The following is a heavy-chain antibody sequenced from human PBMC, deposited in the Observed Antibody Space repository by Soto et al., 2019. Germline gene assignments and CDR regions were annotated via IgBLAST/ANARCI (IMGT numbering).Heavy chain of an antibody. CDR2: IIPIFGTA. V-gene: IGHV1-69*13. CDR1: GGTFSSYA. J-gene: IGHJ6*02. D-gene: IGHD3-3*01. Sequence: SVKVSCKASGGTFSSYAISWVRQAPGQGLEWMGGIIPIFGTANYAQKFQGRVTITADESTSTAYMELSSLRSEDTAVYYCARVYYDFWSGYYSYYYYGMDVWGQGTTVTVSS. CDR3: ARVYYDFWSGYYSYYYYGMDV.